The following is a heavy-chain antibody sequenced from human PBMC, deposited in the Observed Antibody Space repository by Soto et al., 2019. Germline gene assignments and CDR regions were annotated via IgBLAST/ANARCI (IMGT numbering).Heavy chain of an antibody. CDR2: IIPALNID. D-gene: IGHD5-12*01. Sequence: QGRLVQSPTEVKKPGSSVRVSCKDSGGTFSTYTLSWLRQAPGQGPVWMGKIIPALNIDEYSPMFQGRVTFSADTSQNTAYMEISSLRSHETYVYYCAAVARTSAFVGFLGYWCHGTLVTVSS. J-gene: IGHJ4*01. CDR1: GGTFSTYT. CDR3: AAVARTSAFVGFLGY. V-gene: IGHV1-69*02.